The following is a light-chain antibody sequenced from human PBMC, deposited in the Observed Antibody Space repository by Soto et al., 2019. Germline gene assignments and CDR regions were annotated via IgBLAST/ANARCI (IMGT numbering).Light chain of an antibody. Sequence: EVVLTQSPATLSLSPGQRASLSCRASQSVGSDVAWYQQRPGQAPRLLIYDASNRATGIPVRFSGSGSGTDFILTISSLEPEDFAVYFCQLRTNWPPGLTFGGGSKVELK. CDR3: QLRTNWPPGLT. CDR1: QSVGSD. CDR2: DAS. J-gene: IGKJ4*01. V-gene: IGKV3-11*01.